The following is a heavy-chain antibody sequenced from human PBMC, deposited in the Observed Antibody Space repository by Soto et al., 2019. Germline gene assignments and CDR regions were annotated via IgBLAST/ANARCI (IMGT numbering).Heavy chain of an antibody. D-gene: IGHD6-19*01. CDR2: IYHGGTT. J-gene: IGHJ4*01. CDR3: AKAYVMVVAGSTFDY. V-gene: IGHV4-38-2*02. CDR1: GYSISSGSY. Sequence: PSETLSLTCTVSGYSISSGSYWGWIRQPPGKGPEWIASIYHGGTTFYNPSLKSRVTVSVDKSNNQFSLKLRSVTAADTAVYYCAKAYVMVVAGSTFDYWGHGTLVTVP.